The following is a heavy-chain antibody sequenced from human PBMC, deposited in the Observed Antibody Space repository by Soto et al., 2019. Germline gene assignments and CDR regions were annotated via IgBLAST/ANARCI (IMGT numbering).Heavy chain of an antibody. CDR1: GFTFSSCA. CDR3: AKGGGDSLRYGMDV. Sequence: EVQLLESGGGLVQPGGALRLSCSASGFTFSSCAMNWVRQAPGKGLEWVSAIDGSGGSIYYADSVKGRFTISSDNSKTTLYLQMDSLRAEDTAVYYCAKGGGDSLRYGMDVWGQGTTVTVSS. J-gene: IGHJ6*02. D-gene: IGHD2-21*02. V-gene: IGHV3-23*01. CDR2: IDGSGGSI.